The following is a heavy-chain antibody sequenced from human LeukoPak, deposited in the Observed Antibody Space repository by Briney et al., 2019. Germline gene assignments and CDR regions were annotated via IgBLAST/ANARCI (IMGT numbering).Heavy chain of an antibody. V-gene: IGHV3-7*01. CDR3: ARHVPRGRSDFDC. J-gene: IGHJ4*02. Sequence: GGSLRLSCAASGFTFDNHWMAWVRQTPGRGPEWVANIDEDGDEKSYAESVKGRFSVSRDNGRTSLYLQMNSLRAEDTAIYYCARHVPRGRSDFDCWGQGVLVTVS. D-gene: IGHD5-12*01. CDR2: IDEDGDEK. CDR1: GFTFDNHW.